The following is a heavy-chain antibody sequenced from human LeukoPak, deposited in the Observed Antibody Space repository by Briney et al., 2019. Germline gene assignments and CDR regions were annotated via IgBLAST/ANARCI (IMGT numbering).Heavy chain of an antibody. J-gene: IGHJ4*02. CDR2: IYYSGST. D-gene: IGHD5-12*01. V-gene: IGHV4-59*01. CDR3: AREFGPRLRGYFDF. CDR1: GGSISSYY. Sequence: SETLSLTCTVSGGSISSYYWSWIRQPPGKGLEWIGYIYYSGSTNYNPSLKSRVTISVDTSKNQFSLKLSAVTAADTAVYCCAREFGPRLRGYFDFWGQGTLVTVSS.